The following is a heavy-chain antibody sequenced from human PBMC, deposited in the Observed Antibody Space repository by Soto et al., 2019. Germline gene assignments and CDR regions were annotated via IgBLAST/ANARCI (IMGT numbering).Heavy chain of an antibody. V-gene: IGHV1-8*01. J-gene: IGHJ5*02. CDR1: GYTFTSYD. CDR3: ASVPAILGWFDP. CDR2: MNPNSGNA. D-gene: IGHD3-3*01. Sequence: ASVKVSCKASGYTFTSYDINWVRQATGQGLEWMGWMNPNSGNAGYAQKFQGRVTMTRNTSISTAYMELSSLRSEDTAVYYCASVPAILGWFDPWGQGTLVTVSS.